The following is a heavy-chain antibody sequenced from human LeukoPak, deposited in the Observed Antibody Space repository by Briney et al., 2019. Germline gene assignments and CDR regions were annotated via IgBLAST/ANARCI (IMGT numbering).Heavy chain of an antibody. Sequence: GGSLRLSCEASGFSVTNNYMSWFRLAPGKGLEWVSVLYTGGIRYYAGFVRGRFTISRDDSKNTLYLQMNSLRAEDTAVYYFAELGITMIGGVWGKGTTVTISS. CDR3: AELGITMIGGV. V-gene: IGHV3-66*01. CDR1: GFSVTNNY. CDR2: LYTGGIR. D-gene: IGHD3-10*02. J-gene: IGHJ6*04.